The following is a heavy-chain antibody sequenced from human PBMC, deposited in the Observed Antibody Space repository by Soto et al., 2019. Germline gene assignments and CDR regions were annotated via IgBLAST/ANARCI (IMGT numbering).Heavy chain of an antibody. V-gene: IGHV1-18*01. D-gene: IGHD3-10*01. CDR2: ISGFNGQT. CDR3: ARVDPRGVAVVRDY. Sequence: QVQLVQSGPEVKKPGASVKVSCKASGNTFASHGFSWVRQAPGQGLEWMGWISGFNGQTNYALKFKGRVTLPTDTSTSTAYMELRSLRSDDTAMYVCARVDPRGVAVVRDYWGQGTLVTVSS. CDR1: GNTFASHG. J-gene: IGHJ4*02.